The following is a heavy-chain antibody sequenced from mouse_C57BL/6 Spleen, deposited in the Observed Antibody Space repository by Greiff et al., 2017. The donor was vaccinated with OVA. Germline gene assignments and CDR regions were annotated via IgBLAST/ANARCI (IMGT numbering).Heavy chain of an antibody. Sequence: VQLQQPGAELVRPGSSVKLSCKASGYTFTSYWMAWVKQRPGQGLEWIGNIYPSDSETHYNQKFKDKATLTVDKSSSTAYMQLSSLTSEDSAVYYCARQLGLSYAMDYWGQGTSVTVSA. J-gene: IGHJ4*01. CDR2: IYPSDSET. CDR1: GYTFTSYW. V-gene: IGHV1-61*01. D-gene: IGHD3-1*01. CDR3: ARQLGLSYAMDY.